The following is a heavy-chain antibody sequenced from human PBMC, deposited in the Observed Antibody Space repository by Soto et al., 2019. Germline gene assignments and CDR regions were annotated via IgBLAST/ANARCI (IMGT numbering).Heavy chain of an antibody. J-gene: IGHJ4*02. D-gene: IGHD4-17*01. V-gene: IGHV3-23*01. CDR2: VSGTGGSA. Sequence: HPGGSLRLSCAASVFTFSSYAMTWVRQAPGKGLEWVSGVSGTGGSAYYADSVKGRFTISRDKSTNTLYLHMNSLRAEDTAVYYCARGSAYSDYDLEYWGQGALVTVSS. CDR1: VFTFSSYA. CDR3: ARGSAYSDYDLEY.